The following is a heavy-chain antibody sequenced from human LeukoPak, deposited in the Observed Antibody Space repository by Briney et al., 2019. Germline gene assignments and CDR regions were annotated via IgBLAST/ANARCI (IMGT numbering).Heavy chain of an antibody. CDR3: AKDTYYYGSGSYSDY. Sequence: GGSLRLSCAASGFTFSNYAMSWVRQAPGKGLEWVAVISDRGGSTYHADSVKGRFTISRDNSKNTLYLQMNSLRAEDTAVYYCAKDTYYYGSGSYSDYWGPGTLVAVSS. J-gene: IGHJ4*02. D-gene: IGHD3-10*01. CDR1: GFTFSNYA. CDR2: ISDRGGST. V-gene: IGHV3-23*01.